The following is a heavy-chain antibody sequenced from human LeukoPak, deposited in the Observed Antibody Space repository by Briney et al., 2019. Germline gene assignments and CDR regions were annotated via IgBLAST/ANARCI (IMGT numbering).Heavy chain of an antibody. D-gene: IGHD1-26*01. CDR1: GGFISTYY. Sequence: SETLSLTCTVSGGFISTYYWSWIRQPAGKGLEWIGRVHTSGCTNYSPCLKSRVTISVDNCKKQFSLKLSSVTAADTAVYYCARGLVGTTGEQNWFDPWGQGTLVTVSS. CDR2: VHTSGCT. CDR3: ARGLVGTTGEQNWFDP. V-gene: IGHV4-4*07. J-gene: IGHJ5*02.